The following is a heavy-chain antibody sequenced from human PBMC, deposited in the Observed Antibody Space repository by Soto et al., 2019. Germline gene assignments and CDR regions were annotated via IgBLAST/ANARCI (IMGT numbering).Heavy chain of an antibody. D-gene: IGHD3-10*01. CDR1: GGSFSGYY. CDR3: TRGVIAFVYYYYMDV. CDR2: INHSGST. V-gene: IGHV4-34*01. J-gene: IGHJ6*03. Sequence: SETLSLTCAVYGGSFSGYYWSWIRQPPGKGLEWIGEINHSGSTNYNPSLKSRVTISVDTSKNQFSLKLSSVTAADTAVYYCTRGVIAFVYYYYMDVWGKGTTVT.